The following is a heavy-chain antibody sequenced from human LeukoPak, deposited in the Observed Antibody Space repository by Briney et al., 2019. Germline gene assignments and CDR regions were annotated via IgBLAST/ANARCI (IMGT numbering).Heavy chain of an antibody. CDR3: ATQKRIQLWLTFDY. J-gene: IGHJ4*02. Sequence: ATVKVSCKVSGYTLTELSMHWVRQAPGKGLEWMGGFDPEDGETIYAQKFQGRVTMTEDTSTDTAYMELSSLRSEDTAVYYCATQKRIQLWLTFDYWGQGTLVTVSS. CDR1: GYTLTELS. D-gene: IGHD5-18*01. CDR2: FDPEDGET. V-gene: IGHV1-24*01.